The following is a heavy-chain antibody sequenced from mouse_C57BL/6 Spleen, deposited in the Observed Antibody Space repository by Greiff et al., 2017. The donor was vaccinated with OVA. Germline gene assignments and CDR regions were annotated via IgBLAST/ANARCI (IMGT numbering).Heavy chain of an antibody. D-gene: IGHD2-4*01. V-gene: IGHV1-18*01. J-gene: IGHJ4*01. Sequence: VQLQQSGPELVKPGASVKIPCKASGYTFTDYNMDWVKQSHGKSLEWIGDINPNNGGTNYKQKFKGKATLTVDKSSSTAYMELRSLTSEDAAVYYCARGVYDYHYAMDYWGQGTSVTVSS. CDR3: ARGVYDYHYAMDY. CDR2: INPNNGGT. CDR1: GYTFTDYN.